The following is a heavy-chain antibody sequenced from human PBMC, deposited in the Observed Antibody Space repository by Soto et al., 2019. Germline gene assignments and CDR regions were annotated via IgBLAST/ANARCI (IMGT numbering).Heavy chain of an antibody. Sequence: QVQLVQSGAEVKKPGASVKVSCKASGYTFTGYYMHWVRQAHGQGLEWMGWINPNSGGTNYAQKFQGRVTMTRDTSISTAYMELSRLRSDDTAVYYCARGYCSSTSCYVGSYYYYGMDVWGQGTTVTVSS. CDR1: GYTFTGYY. V-gene: IGHV1-2*02. CDR2: INPNSGGT. D-gene: IGHD2-2*01. CDR3: ARGYCSSTSCYVGSYYYYGMDV. J-gene: IGHJ6*02.